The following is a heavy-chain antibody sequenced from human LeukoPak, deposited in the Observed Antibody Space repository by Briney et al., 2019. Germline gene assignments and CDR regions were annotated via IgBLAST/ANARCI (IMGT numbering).Heavy chain of an antibody. D-gene: IGHD6-13*01. CDR3: AKGAAAGKVDWFDP. CDR2: ITGYGAT. V-gene: IGHV3-23*01. CDR1: GFTFSNFA. J-gene: IGHJ5*02. Sequence: GGPLRLSCAASGFTFSNFAMMWVRQAPGTGLQWVSTITGYGATFYADSVRGRFTISRDTSMNTLFLQMNSLGAEDTAVYYCAKGAAAGKVDWFDPWGQGTLVTVSS.